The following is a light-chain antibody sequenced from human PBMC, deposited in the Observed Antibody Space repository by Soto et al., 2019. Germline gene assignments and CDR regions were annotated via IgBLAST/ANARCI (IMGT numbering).Light chain of an antibody. Sequence: IRMTQSPSSLSASVGDRVTITCRASQGISTYLNWYQQKPRKAPKLLIYAASSLQSGVPSRFSGSGSETDFTLTISSLQPEHSATYSCQQSYSTTWTFGQGTKVDIK. J-gene: IGKJ1*01. V-gene: IGKV1-39*01. CDR3: QQSYSTTWT. CDR2: AAS. CDR1: QGISTY.